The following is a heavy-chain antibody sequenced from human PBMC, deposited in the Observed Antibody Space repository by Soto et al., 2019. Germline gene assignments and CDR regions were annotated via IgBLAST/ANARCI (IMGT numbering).Heavy chain of an antibody. CDR1: GYSFTSYW. Sequence: GESLKISCKGSGYSFTSYWIGWVRQMPGKGLEWMGIIYPCDSDTRYSPSFQGQVTISTDKSISTAYLQWSSLKASDTAMYYCARLLELAGDYYDSSGYPSDYYYGMDVWGQGTTVTVSS. CDR3: ARLLELAGDYYDSSGYPSDYYYGMDV. CDR2: IYPCDSDT. D-gene: IGHD3-22*01. J-gene: IGHJ6*02. V-gene: IGHV5-51*01.